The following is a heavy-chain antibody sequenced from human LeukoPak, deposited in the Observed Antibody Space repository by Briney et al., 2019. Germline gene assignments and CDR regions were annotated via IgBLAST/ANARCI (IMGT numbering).Heavy chain of an antibody. Sequence: PSETLSLTCTVSGGSISSSSYYWGWIRQPPGKGLKWIGSIYYSGSTYYNPSLKSRVTISVDTSKNQFSLKLSSVTAADTAVYYCARLKDWFDPWGQGTLVTVSS. J-gene: IGHJ5*02. CDR3: ARLKDWFDP. CDR1: GGSISSSSYY. V-gene: IGHV4-39*01. CDR2: IYYSGST.